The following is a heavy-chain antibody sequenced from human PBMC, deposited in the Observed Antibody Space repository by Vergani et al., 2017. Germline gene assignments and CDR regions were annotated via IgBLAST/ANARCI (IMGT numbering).Heavy chain of an antibody. CDR3: ARAVIAVAAPAAFDI. Sequence: QVQLVPSGAEVKKPGASVKVSCKASGYTFTSYGISWVRQAPGQGLEWMGWISAYNGNTNNAQKLQGRVTMTTDTSTSPAYMELRSLRSDDTAVYYCARAVIAVAAPAAFDIWGQGTMVTVSS. D-gene: IGHD6-19*01. CDR1: GYTFTSYG. J-gene: IGHJ3*02. V-gene: IGHV1-18*01. CDR2: ISAYNGNT.